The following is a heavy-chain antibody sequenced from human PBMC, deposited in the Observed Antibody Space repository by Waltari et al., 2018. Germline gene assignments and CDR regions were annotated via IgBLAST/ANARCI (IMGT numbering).Heavy chain of an antibody. D-gene: IGHD3-22*01. CDR3: ARVGAPSSGFQRSQPFDY. Sequence: QVQLQESGPGLVKPSETLSLTCTVSGGSITSYYWSWIRQSPGKGLEWIGYIYYSGSTNYNPSRKSRLTISVDRSNNQFSLNLTSMTAADTAVYYCARVGAPSSGFQRSQPFDYWGQGTLVTVSS. CDR2: IYYSGST. J-gene: IGHJ4*02. CDR1: GGSITSYY. V-gene: IGHV4-59*01.